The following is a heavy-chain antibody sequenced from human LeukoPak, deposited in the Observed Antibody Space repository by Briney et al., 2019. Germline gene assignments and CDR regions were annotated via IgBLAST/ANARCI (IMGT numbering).Heavy chain of an antibody. J-gene: IGHJ5*02. CDR3: TTLRSSPGFDP. V-gene: IGHV3-15*01. CDR2: IKSRTDGGTT. Sequence: PGGSLRLSCAASGFTFSNAWMSWVRQAPGKGLEWVGRIKSRTDGGTTDYAAPVKGRFTISRDDSKNTLYLQMNSLKTEDTAVYSCTTLRSSPGFDPWGQGTLVTVSS. D-gene: IGHD5-12*01. CDR1: GFTFSNAW.